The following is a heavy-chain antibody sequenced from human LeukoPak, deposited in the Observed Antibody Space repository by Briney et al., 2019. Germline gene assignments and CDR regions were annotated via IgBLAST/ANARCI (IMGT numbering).Heavy chain of an antibody. Sequence: ASVKVSCKASGYTFTSYGISWVRQAPGQGLDWMGWISAYNGNTNYAQKFQGRVIMTTDTSTSTAYMELRSLRSDDTAVYYCARALYYYDSSGFYNWFDPWGQGTLVTVSS. J-gene: IGHJ5*02. CDR3: ARALYYYDSSGFYNWFDP. CDR1: GYTFTSYG. V-gene: IGHV1-18*01. CDR2: ISAYNGNT. D-gene: IGHD3-22*01.